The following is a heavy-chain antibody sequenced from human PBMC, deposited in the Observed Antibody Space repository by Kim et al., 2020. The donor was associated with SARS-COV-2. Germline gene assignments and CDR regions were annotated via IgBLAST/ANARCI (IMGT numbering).Heavy chain of an antibody. V-gene: IGHV3-30*07. Sequence: SVKRRFTLPRDNSKHTLYLQMHSLRAEDTAVYYCARDWARGYSGYDLIGYWGQGTLVTVSS. CDR3: ARDWARGYSGYDLIGY. J-gene: IGHJ4*02. D-gene: IGHD5-12*01.